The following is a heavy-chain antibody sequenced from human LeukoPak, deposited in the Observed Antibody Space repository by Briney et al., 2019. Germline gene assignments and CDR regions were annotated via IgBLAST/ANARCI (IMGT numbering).Heavy chain of an antibody. CDR3: AREPYYDSSGYCLDY. D-gene: IGHD3-22*01. CDR1: GFIFSDYY. J-gene: IGHJ4*02. Sequence: GGSLRLSCAASGFIFSDYYMSWIRQAPGKGLEWVSYISSSGGIIYYADSVKGRFTISRDNAKNSLYLQMNSLRVEDTAVYYCAREPYYDSSGYCLDYWGQGTLVTVSS. V-gene: IGHV3-11*01. CDR2: ISSSGGII.